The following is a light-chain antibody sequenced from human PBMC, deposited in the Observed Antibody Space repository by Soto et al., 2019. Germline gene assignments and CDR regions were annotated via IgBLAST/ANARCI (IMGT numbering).Light chain of an antibody. J-gene: IGKJ1*01. CDR1: QSLNRRY. V-gene: IGKV3-20*01. CDR2: DES. Sequence: ELLLTQSPGTLSLSPGERATLSCRDSQSLNRRYLAWYQQKTGQAPRLLIYDESRRATDIPARFSGSGSGTDFSLTISRLEPEDFAVYYCQNYDSARWTCGLGTKVDIK. CDR3: QNYDSARWT.